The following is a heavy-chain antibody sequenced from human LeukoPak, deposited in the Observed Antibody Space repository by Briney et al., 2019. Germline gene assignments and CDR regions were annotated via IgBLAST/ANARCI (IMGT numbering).Heavy chain of an antibody. CDR1: GFTFSSYS. V-gene: IGHV3-21*01. CDR2: IGSSSSYI. J-gene: IGHJ6*02. D-gene: IGHD6-6*01. CDR3: AREMRGLLAARSRGYYGMDV. Sequence: GSLRLSCAASGFTFSSYSMNWVRQAPGKGLEWVSSIGSSSSYIYYADSVKGRFTISRDNAKNSLYLQMNSLRAEDTAVYYCAREMRGLLAARSRGYYGMDVWGQGTTVTVSS.